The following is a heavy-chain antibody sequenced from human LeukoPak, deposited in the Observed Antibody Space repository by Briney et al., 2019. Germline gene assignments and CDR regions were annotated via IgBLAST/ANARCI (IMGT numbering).Heavy chain of an antibody. V-gene: IGHV3-7*01. D-gene: IGHD1-26*01. CDR3: ARDTRTFDY. CDR2: IKQDGSEK. Sequence: GGSLRLSCAASGFTFSSYRMNWVRQAPGKGLEWVANIKQDGSEKYYVDSVKGRFTISRDNAKNSLFLQMNSLRAEDTAVYYCARDTRTFDYWGQGTLVTVSS. J-gene: IGHJ4*02. CDR1: GFTFSSYR.